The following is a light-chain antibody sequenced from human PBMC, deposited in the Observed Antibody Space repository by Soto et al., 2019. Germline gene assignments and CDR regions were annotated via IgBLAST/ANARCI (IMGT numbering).Light chain of an antibody. V-gene: IGLV2-14*01. CDR2: DVS. CDR1: SSDVGGYNY. J-gene: IGLJ2*01. CDR3: SSYTSSINISV. Sequence: QSVLTQPASVSGSPGQSITISCTGTSSDVGGYNYDSWYQQHPGKAPKLMIYDVSNRPSGVSNRFSGSKSGNTASLTISALQADYEAEYICSSYTSSINISVFVGGTKLTVL.